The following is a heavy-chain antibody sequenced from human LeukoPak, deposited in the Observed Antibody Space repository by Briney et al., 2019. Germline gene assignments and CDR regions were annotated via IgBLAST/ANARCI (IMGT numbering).Heavy chain of an antibody. Sequence: GASVKVFCKASGYTFTSYYIHWGRHGPGQGLEWMGQISPSGTTTYAQKFKGRVTMPRDKSTSTVNMDLSDLTFEDTAVYHCAKDSGPYGPDYWGQGPLLPVSS. J-gene: IGHJ4*02. CDR2: ISPSGTT. CDR1: GYTFTSYY. CDR3: AKDSGPYGPDY. V-gene: IGHV1-46*01. D-gene: IGHD4-17*01.